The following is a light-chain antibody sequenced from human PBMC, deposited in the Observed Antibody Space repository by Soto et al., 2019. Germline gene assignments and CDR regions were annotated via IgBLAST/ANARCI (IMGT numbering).Light chain of an antibody. V-gene: IGKV3-11*01. Sequence: EIVFTQSPATLSLSPGERATLSCRASQSIGSNLAWYQQKPGQAPRLLIYDASNRATGIPARFSGKGSGTGFTLTISSLEPEDFAVYYCQQRSNGPLFTFGPGTRVDIK. J-gene: IGKJ3*01. CDR2: DAS. CDR1: QSIGSN. CDR3: QQRSNGPLFT.